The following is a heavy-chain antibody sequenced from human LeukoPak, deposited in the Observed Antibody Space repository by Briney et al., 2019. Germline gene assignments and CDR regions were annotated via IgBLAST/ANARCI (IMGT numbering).Heavy chain of an antibody. V-gene: IGHV3-48*03. D-gene: IGHD6-13*01. CDR1: GFVFSNHE. J-gene: IGHJ3*01. Sequence: GGSLRLSCAASGFVFSNHEMTWVRQAPGEGLEWVSDISGSGISIYYADSVKGRFTISRDNAKNSLYLQMNSLRAEDTAVYYCARDIEGPGIAFDLWGQGTMLTVSS. CDR2: ISGSGISI. CDR3: ARDIEGPGIAFDL.